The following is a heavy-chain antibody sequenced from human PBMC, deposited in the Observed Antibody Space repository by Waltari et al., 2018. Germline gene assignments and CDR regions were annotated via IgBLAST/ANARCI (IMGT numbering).Heavy chain of an antibody. CDR2: MNPNSGNT. D-gene: IGHD5-12*01. CDR3: ARSSGYNYYYGMDV. Sequence: QVQLVQSGAEVKKPGASVKVSCKASGYTFTSYDINWVRQATGQGLEWMGLMNPNSGNTGYAQKFQGRVTMTRNTSISTAYMELSSLRSEDTAVYYCARSSGYNYYYGMDVWGQGTTVTVSS. V-gene: IGHV1-8*02. J-gene: IGHJ6*02. CDR1: GYTFTSYD.